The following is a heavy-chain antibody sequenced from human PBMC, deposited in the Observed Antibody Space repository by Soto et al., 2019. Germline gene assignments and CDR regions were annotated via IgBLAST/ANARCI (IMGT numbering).Heavy chain of an antibody. CDR1: GGSISSYY. D-gene: IGHD3-22*01. Sequence: QVQLQESGPGLVKPSETLSLTCTVSGGSISSYYWSWIRQPPGKGLEWIGYIYYSGSTNYNPSLKSRVTISVDTSKNQFSLKLISVTAADTAVYYCARLPSRGYGWFDPWGQGTLVTVSS. CDR3: ARLPSRGYGWFDP. CDR2: IYYSGST. J-gene: IGHJ5*02. V-gene: IGHV4-59*01.